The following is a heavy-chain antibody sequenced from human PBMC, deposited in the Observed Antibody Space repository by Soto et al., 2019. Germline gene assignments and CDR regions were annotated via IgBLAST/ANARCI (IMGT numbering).Heavy chain of an antibody. CDR3: GRDGVYSSSFRGYYFDY. CDR2: INPSGGST. D-gene: IGHD6-6*01. J-gene: IGHJ4*02. V-gene: IGHV1-46*01. CDR1: GYTFTSYY. Sequence: ASVKVSCKASGYTFTSYYMHWVRQAPGQGLEWMGIINPSGGSTSYAQKFQGRVTMTRDTSTSTVYMELSSLRSEDTAVYYCGRDGVYSSSFRGYYFDYWGQGTLVTVSS.